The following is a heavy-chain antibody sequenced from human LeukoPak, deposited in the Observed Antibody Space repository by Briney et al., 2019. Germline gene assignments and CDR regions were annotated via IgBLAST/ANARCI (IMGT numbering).Heavy chain of an antibody. V-gene: IGHV4-34*01. CDR2: INHSGST. J-gene: IGHJ4*02. Sequence: SETLSLTCAVYGGSFSGYYLSWIRQPPGKGLEWIGEINHSGSTNYNPSLKSRVTISVDTSKNQFSLKLSSVTAADTAVYYCARYSIFGVVIRGTGFDYWGQRTLVTVSS. CDR3: ARYSIFGVVIRGTGFDY. D-gene: IGHD3-3*01. CDR1: GGSFSGYY.